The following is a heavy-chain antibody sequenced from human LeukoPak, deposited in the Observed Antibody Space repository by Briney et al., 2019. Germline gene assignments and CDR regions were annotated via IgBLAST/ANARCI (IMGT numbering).Heavy chain of an antibody. CDR1: GGSISSNY. CDR3: ARDYGSGPRGWFDP. Sequence: SETLSLTCTVSGGSISSNYWSWIRQPPGKGLEWIGYIYYSGSTNYNPSLKSRVTISVDTSKNQFSLKLSSVTAADTAVYYCARDYGSGPRGWFDPWGQGTLVTVSS. D-gene: IGHD3-10*01. V-gene: IGHV4-59*01. J-gene: IGHJ5*02. CDR2: IYYSGST.